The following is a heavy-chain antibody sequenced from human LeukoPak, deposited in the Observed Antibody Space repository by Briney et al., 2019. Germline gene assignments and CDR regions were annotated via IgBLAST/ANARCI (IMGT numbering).Heavy chain of an antibody. CDR1: GFTFSNFA. V-gene: IGHV3-30*04. Sequence: PGRSLRLSCAASGFTFSNFAMHWVRQAPGKGLEWVAFTSNDESNKNYADSVKGRFTISRDNSKNTLYLQMNSLRDEDTAVYYCARNRFLDYCGQGTLVTVSS. J-gene: IGHJ4*02. CDR3: ARNRFLDY. D-gene: IGHD2/OR15-2a*01. CDR2: TSNDESNK.